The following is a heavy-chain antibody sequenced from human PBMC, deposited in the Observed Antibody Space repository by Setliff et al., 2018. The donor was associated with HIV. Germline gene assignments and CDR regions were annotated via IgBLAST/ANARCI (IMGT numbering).Heavy chain of an antibody. V-gene: IGHV3-74*01. CDR1: GFSVTDTY. D-gene: IGHD3-3*01. Sequence: GESLRLSCEASGFSVTDTYMGWVRQAPGKGLVCVSRVNNDGTDTIYADSVKGRFTISRDNAKSTVYLQMGSLSADDTAVYYCAKTREINNFWSGIDYWGQGTLVTVSS. CDR3: AKTREINNFWSGIDY. J-gene: IGHJ4*02. CDR2: VNNDGTDT.